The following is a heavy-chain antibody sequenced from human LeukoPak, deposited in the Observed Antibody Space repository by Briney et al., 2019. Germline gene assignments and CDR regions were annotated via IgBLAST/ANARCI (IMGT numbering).Heavy chain of an antibody. D-gene: IGHD2-15*01. CDR2: ISGSGRIT. V-gene: IGHV3-23*01. CDR3: TKVYLEVVEVAATNDY. J-gene: IGHJ4*02. Sequence: GGSLRLSCAASGFTFRSYGMSWARQAQGKGLEWVSTISGSGRITYYADPVKGRFTISRDNSENPLYLQMNRLRAEDMAVYYCTKVYLEVVEVAATNDYWGQGTLLTVSS. CDR1: GFTFRSYG.